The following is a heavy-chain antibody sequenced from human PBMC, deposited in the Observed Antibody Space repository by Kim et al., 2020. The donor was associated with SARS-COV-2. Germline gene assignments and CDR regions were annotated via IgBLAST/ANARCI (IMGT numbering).Heavy chain of an antibody. V-gene: IGHV4-39*01. CDR1: GGSISSSSYY. D-gene: IGHD5-12*01. J-gene: IGHJ4*01. CDR3: AIGWGDGYTSPFDY. CDR2: IYYSGST. Sequence: SETLSLTCTVSGGSISSSSYYWGWIRQPPGKGLEWIGSIYYSGSTYYNPSLKSRVTISVDTSKNQFSLKLSSVTAADTAVYYCAIGWGDGYTSPFDYWG.